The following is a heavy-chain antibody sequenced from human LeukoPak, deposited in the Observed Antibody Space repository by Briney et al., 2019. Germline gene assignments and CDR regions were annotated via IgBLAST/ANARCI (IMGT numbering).Heavy chain of an antibody. Sequence: SETLSLTCTVSGGSISSYYRSWIRQPPGKRLEWIGSIYYSGSTNYNPSLKSRVTISIDTSKNQFSLKLSSATAADTAVYYCARGYSSSWYDSWGQGTLVTVSS. CDR1: GGSISSYY. V-gene: IGHV4-59*01. CDR2: IYYSGST. J-gene: IGHJ5*01. CDR3: ARGYSSSWYDS. D-gene: IGHD6-13*01.